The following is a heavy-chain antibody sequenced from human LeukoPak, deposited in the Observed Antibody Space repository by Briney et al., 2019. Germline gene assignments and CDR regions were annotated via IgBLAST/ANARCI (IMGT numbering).Heavy chain of an antibody. CDR2: IYYSGST. J-gene: IGHJ3*02. CDR1: GXSISSGDYY. V-gene: IGHV4-31*03. D-gene: IGHD3-22*01. Sequence: KSSQTLSLTCTVSGXSISSGDYYWSWIRQHPGKGLEWIGYIYYSGSTYYNPSLKSRFTISVDTSKNQFSLKLSSVTAADTAVFFCARVDSRGYLQPEAFDIWGQGTMVTVSS. CDR3: ARVDSRGYLQPEAFDI.